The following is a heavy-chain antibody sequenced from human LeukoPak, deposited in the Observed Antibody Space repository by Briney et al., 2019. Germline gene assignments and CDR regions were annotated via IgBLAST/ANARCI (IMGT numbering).Heavy chain of an antibody. Sequence: SETLSLTCTVSGGSISSYYWSWIRQPAGKGLEWIGRLYSSGSTNYNPSLKSRVSMSVDTSKNQFSLKPSSVTVADTAVYFCARYGYSSSAFDYWGQGTLVTVSS. V-gene: IGHV4-4*07. CDR1: GGSISSYY. CDR2: LYSSGST. J-gene: IGHJ4*02. D-gene: IGHD6-13*01. CDR3: ARYGYSSSAFDY.